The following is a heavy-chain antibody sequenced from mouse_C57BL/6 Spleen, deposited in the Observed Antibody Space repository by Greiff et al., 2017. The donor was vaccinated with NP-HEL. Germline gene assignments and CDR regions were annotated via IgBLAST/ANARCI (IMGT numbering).Heavy chain of an antibody. D-gene: IGHD1-1*01. CDR2: IDPSDSYT. Sequence: QVQLQQPGAELVKPGASVKLSCKASGYTFTSYWMQWVKQRPGQGLEWIGEIDPSDSYTNYNQKFKGKATLTVDTSSSTAYMQLSSLTSEDSAVYYCARSLNYYGSSPLDYWGQGTTLTVSS. CDR1: GYTFTSYW. V-gene: IGHV1-50*01. J-gene: IGHJ2*01. CDR3: ARSLNYYGSSPLDY.